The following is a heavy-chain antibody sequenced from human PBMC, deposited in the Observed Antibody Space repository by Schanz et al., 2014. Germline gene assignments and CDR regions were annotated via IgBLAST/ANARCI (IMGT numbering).Heavy chain of an antibody. J-gene: IGHJ5*02. CDR3: ARGRSVATIAPCTWFVP. V-gene: IGHV4-31*03. CDR1: GGSVSSGRYY. CDR2: ISYSGLS. D-gene: IGHD5-12*01. Sequence: QVQLQESGPGLVKPSQTLSLTCTVSGGSVSSGRYYWSWIRQFPGKGLEWIGYISYSGLSYYNPSLKRRFTITVNNSKNNSPLKVRSVPAADTAVEYCARGRSVATIAPCTWFVPWGQGTLVTVSS.